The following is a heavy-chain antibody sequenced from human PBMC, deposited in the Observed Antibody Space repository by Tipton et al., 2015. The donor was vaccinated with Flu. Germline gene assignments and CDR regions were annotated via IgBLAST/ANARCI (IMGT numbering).Heavy chain of an antibody. Sequence: LRLSCSVSGDSIASDYYWGWIRQPPEKGLEWIGNIYRTGSTYYKSSLKSRVSISIDRSKNQFSLRLSSVTAADTAVYYCARDGIAWDYYGMDVWGQGTTVTVSS. CDR3: ARDGIAWDYYGMDV. J-gene: IGHJ6*02. V-gene: IGHV4-38-2*02. CDR1: GDSIASDYY. D-gene: IGHD1-26*01. CDR2: IYRTGST.